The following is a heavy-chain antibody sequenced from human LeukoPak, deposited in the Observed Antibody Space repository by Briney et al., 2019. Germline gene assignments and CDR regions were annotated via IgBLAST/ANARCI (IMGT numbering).Heavy chain of an antibody. CDR1: GFTFSDYW. V-gene: IGHV3-7*05. CDR2: INQDGSEK. J-gene: IGHJ4*02. D-gene: IGHD1-26*01. CDR3: AKDKHRLVGATTGFDY. Sequence: PGGSLRLSCAASGFTFSDYWMNWVRQAPGKGLEWVACINQDGSEKYSLESVKGRFTISRDNAKNSLYLQMNSLRAEDTALYYCAKDKHRLVGATTGFDYWCQGTLVTVSS.